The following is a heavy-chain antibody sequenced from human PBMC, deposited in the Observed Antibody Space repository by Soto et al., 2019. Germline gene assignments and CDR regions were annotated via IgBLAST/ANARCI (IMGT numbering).Heavy chain of an antibody. CDR1: GGSISGYY. CDR2: IYYSGGT. CDR3: ARVGSYDYVDY. D-gene: IGHD5-18*01. V-gene: IGHV4-59*01. J-gene: IGHJ4*02. Sequence: SETLSLTCTVSGGSISGYYWSWIRQPPGKGLEWIGYIYYSGGTNYTPSLKSRVTISVDTSKNQFSLKLSSVTAADTAVYYCARVGSYDYVDYWGQGTLVTVS.